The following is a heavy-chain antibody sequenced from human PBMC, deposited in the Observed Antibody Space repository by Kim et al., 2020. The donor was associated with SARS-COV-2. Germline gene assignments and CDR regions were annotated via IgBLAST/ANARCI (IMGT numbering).Heavy chain of an antibody. Sequence: GESLKISCKGSGYSFTSYWIGWVRQMPGKGLEWMGIIYPGDSDTRYSPSFQGQVTISADKSISTAYLQWSSLKASDTAIYYCARSGTRLGYYYYGMDVWGQGTTVTVSS. D-gene: IGHD1-1*01. CDR3: ARSGTRLGYYYYGMDV. J-gene: IGHJ6*02. V-gene: IGHV5-51*01. CDR1: GYSFTSYW. CDR2: IYPGDSDT.